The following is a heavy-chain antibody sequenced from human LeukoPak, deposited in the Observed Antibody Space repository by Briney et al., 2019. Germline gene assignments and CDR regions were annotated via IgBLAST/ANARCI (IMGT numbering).Heavy chain of an antibody. D-gene: IGHD2-8*01. CDR2: INHSGST. V-gene: IGHV4-34*01. CDR3: ARQNGVGLFTLP. J-gene: IGHJ4*02. CDR1: GGSFSGYY. Sequence: SETLSLTCAVYGGSFSGYYWSWIRQPPGKGLEWIGEINHSGSTNYNPSLKSRVTISVDTSKNQFSLKLSSVTAADTAVYYCARQNGVGLFTLPGGQGTLVTVSS.